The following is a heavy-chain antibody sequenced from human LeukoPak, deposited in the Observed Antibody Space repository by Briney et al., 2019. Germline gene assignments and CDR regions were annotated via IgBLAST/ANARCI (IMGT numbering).Heavy chain of an antibody. CDR3: ARWGGTRQYYFDS. V-gene: IGHV3-33*01. CDR1: GFIFSDYG. D-gene: IGHD1-1*01. CDR2: TRFDGSIK. J-gene: IGHJ4*02. Sequence: GGSLRLSCAVSGFIFSDYGFHWVRQAPGKGLEWVAVTRFDGSIKQYADSVKGRFTISRDDSKNTLYLQMNSLKSEDTAVYYCARWGGTRQYYFDSWGRGTLVTVSS.